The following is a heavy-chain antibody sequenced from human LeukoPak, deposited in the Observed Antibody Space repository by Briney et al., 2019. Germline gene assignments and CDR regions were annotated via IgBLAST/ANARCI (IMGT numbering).Heavy chain of an antibody. CDR2: IIPIFGTA. Sequence: SVKVSCKASGGTFSSYAISWVRQAPGQGLEWMGRIIPIFGTANYAQKFQGRVTITTDESTSTAYMELSSLRSEDTAVYYCAREAPGITKIVVCYFDYWGQGTLVTVSS. J-gene: IGHJ4*02. V-gene: IGHV1-69*05. CDR1: GGTFSSYA. CDR3: AREAPGITKIVVCYFDY. D-gene: IGHD3-22*01.